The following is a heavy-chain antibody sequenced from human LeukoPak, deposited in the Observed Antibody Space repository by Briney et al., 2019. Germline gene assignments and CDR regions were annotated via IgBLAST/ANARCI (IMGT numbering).Heavy chain of an antibody. V-gene: IGHV1-18*01. CDR2: ITAYDGNT. CDR3: AREWGGGQAAAGPTVCDY. D-gene: IGHD6-13*01. J-gene: IGHJ4*02. Sequence: ASVKVSCKASGYTFTRYGISWVRQAPGQGLEWMGWITAYDGNTKYAQKLQGRVTMITDTSTSTSYMELRSLRSDDTAVYYCAREWGGGQAAAGPTVCDYWGQGTLVTVSS. CDR1: GYTFTRYG.